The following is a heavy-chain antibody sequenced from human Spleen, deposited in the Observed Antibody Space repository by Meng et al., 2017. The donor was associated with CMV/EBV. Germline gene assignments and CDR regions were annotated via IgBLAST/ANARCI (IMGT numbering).Heavy chain of an antibody. J-gene: IGHJ4*02. Sequence: CAGAGFTFSSYGMHWVRQAQGKGLEWVAFIRYDGSNKYYADSVKGRFTISRDNSKNTLYLQMNSLRAEDTAVYYCAKGGGSGGLYFDYWGQGTLVTVSS. CDR2: IRYDGSNK. V-gene: IGHV3-30*02. CDR1: GFTFSSYG. CDR3: AKGGGSGGLYFDY. D-gene: IGHD1-26*01.